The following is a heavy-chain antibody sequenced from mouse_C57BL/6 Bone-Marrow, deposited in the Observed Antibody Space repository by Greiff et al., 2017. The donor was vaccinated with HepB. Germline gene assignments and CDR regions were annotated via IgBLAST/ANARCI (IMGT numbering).Heavy chain of an antibody. Sequence: EVQLVESGGGLVKPGGSLKLSCAASGFTFSDYGMHWVRQAPEKGLEWVAYISSGSSTIYYADTVKGRFTISRDNAKNTLFLQMTILRSEEPAMYYCASPEDYDGLYAMDYWGQGTSVTVSS. V-gene: IGHV5-17*01. CDR2: ISSGSSTI. CDR1: GFTFSDYG. D-gene: IGHD2-4*01. J-gene: IGHJ4*01. CDR3: ASPEDYDGLYAMDY.